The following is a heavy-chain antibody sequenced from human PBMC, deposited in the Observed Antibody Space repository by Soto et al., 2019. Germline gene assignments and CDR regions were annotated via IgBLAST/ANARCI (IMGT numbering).Heavy chain of an antibody. V-gene: IGHV4-34*01. D-gene: IGHD3-10*01. J-gene: IGHJ6*03. CDR2: INDSGNI. CDR3: ARGLRRWFAELSRRRGYYYYMDV. CDR1: GVSFSGYQ. Sequence: QLQLQQWGAGLLKPSETLSLTCAVYGVSFSGYQWSWIRQTPGKGLEWIGEINDSGNINYNPSLQRRFTSLGDTAKKEISLQLSSLTSADTAVYFRARGLRRWFAELSRRRGYYYYMDVCGTGTTVTVSS.